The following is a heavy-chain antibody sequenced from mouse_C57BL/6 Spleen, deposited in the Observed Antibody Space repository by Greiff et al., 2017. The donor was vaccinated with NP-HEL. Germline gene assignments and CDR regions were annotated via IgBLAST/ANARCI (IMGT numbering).Heavy chain of an antibody. D-gene: IGHD2-4*01. V-gene: IGHV1-50*01. Sequence: VQLQQSGAELVKPGASVKLSCKASGYTFTSYWMQWVKQRPGQGLEWIGEIDPSDSYTNYNQKFKGKATLTVDTSSSTAYMQLSSLTSEDSAVFYCARKGVYDDYDWLAYWGQGTLVTVSA. CDR2: IDPSDSYT. CDR3: ARKGVYDDYDWLAY. J-gene: IGHJ3*01. CDR1: GYTFTSYW.